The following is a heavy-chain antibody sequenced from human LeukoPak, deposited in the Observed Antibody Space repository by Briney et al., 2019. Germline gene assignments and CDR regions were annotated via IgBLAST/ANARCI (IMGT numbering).Heavy chain of an antibody. CDR1: GYTLTELS. CDR2: FDPEDGET. CDR3: ATDGGSSSWITFDY. V-gene: IGHV1-24*01. D-gene: IGHD6-13*01. Sequence: GASVKVSCKVSGYTLTELSMHWVRQAPGKGLEWMGGFDPEDGETIYAQKFQGRVTMTEDTSTDTAYMELSSLRSEDTAVYYCATDGGSSSWITFDYWGQGTLVTVSS. J-gene: IGHJ4*02.